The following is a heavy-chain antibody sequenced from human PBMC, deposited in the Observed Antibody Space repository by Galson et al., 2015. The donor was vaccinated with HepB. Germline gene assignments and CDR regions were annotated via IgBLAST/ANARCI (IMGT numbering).Heavy chain of an antibody. D-gene: IGHD2/OR15-2a*01. CDR3: ARYLGDYYGFDI. Sequence: AASGFTFSRHGMHWVRQAPGKGLEWVALIWFDGSKKYHAEYLKGRFTISRDNSKNMLYLQMNSLGAEDTAMYYCARYLGDYYGFDIWGQGTMVIVSS. J-gene: IGHJ3*02. V-gene: IGHV3-33*01. CDR1: GFTFSRHG. CDR2: IWFDGSKK.